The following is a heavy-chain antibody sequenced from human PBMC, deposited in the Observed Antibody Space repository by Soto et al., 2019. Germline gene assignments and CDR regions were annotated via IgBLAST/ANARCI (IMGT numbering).Heavy chain of an antibody. CDR2: INPNSGGT. J-gene: IGHJ6*02. CDR3: ARDVGIAARPARRYYYGMDV. Sequence: ASVKVSCKASGYTFTRYYMHWVRQAPGQGLEWMGWINPNSGGTNYAQKFQGWVTMTRDTSISTAYMELSRLRSDDTGVYYCARDVGIAARPARRYYYGMDVWGQGTTVTVSS. V-gene: IGHV1-2*04. D-gene: IGHD6-6*01. CDR1: GYTFTRYY.